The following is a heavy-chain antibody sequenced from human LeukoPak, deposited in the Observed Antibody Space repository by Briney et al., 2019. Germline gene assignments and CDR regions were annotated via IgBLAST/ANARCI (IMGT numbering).Heavy chain of an antibody. V-gene: IGHV3-23*01. CDR2: ISGSGGST. D-gene: IGHD4-17*01. CDR1: GFTFSSYA. J-gene: IGHJ6*02. Sequence: GGSLRLSCAASGFTFSSYAMSWVRQAPGKGLEWVSAISGSGGSTYYADSVKGRFTISRDNSKNTLYLQMNSLRAEDTAVYYCATYGDYGYYYYGMDVWGQGTTVTVSS. CDR3: ATYGDYGYYYYGMDV.